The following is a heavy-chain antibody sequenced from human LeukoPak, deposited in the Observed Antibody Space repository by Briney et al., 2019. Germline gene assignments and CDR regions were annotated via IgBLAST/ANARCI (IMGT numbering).Heavy chain of an antibody. CDR2: IYYTGST. V-gene: IGHV4-59*01. CDR1: GGSISSYS. D-gene: IGHD1-7*01. CDR3: GRATHVLTSTGTGYGMDV. Sequence: SETLSLTCTVSGGSISSYSWTWIRLPPGKGLEWVGYIYYTGSTNYNPSLKSRVTMSVDTSKNQFSLELSSVTASDTAMYYCGRATHVLTSTGTGYGMDVWGRGTTVTVSS. J-gene: IGHJ6*02.